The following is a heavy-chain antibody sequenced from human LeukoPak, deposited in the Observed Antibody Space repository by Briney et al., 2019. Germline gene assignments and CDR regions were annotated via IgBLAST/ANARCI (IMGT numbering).Heavy chain of an antibody. CDR1: GYTFTGYY. CDR3: ARDRDYDILTGYYPPNWFDP. CDR2: INPNSCGT. D-gene: IGHD3-9*01. J-gene: IGHJ5*02. Sequence: ASVKVSCKASGYTFTGYYMHWVRQAPGQGLEWMGRINPNSCGTNYAQKFQGRVTMTRDTSISTAYMELSRLRSDDTAVYYWARDRDYDILTGYYPPNWFDPWGQGTLVTVSS. V-gene: IGHV1-2*06.